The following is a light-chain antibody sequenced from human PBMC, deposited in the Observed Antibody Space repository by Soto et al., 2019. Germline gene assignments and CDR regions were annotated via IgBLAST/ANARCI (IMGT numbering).Light chain of an antibody. Sequence: EIVLTQSPGTLSLCPGERATLSCIASQSVSVNSLAWYQQKGGQAPRLLIYGASSRATGIPDRFSGSGSGTDFTLTISRLEPEDFAVYYCQQYGSSPQTFGQGTRLEIK. V-gene: IGKV3-20*01. CDR2: GAS. J-gene: IGKJ5*01. CDR3: QQYGSSPQT. CDR1: QSVSVNS.